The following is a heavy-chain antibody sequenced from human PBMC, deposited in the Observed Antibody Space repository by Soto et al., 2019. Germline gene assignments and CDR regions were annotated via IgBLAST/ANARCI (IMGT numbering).Heavy chain of an antibody. CDR1: GFTFADYE. V-gene: IGHV3-49*03. D-gene: IGHD3-10*01. CDR3: ARNSRVGESLPLNYYAMDV. Sequence: GGSLRLSCTASGFTFADYEMNWFRQAPGKGLEWVSFIRSKDYGGAAHYAASVEDRFIISRDDSKSVSYLQMNSLRTEDTAVYYCARNSRVGESLPLNYYAMDVWGQGTTVTVSS. J-gene: IGHJ6*02. CDR2: IRSKDYGGAA.